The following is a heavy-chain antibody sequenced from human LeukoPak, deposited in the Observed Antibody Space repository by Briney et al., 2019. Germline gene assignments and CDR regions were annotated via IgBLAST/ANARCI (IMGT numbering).Heavy chain of an antibody. CDR1: GFIFSGSA. CDR3: TRQRGCSGGSCYELPNYYYYYMDV. V-gene: IGHV3-73*01. CDR2: IRSKANSYAT. J-gene: IGHJ6*03. D-gene: IGHD2-15*01. Sequence: GGSLRLSCAASGFIFSGSAMHWVRQASGKGLEWVGRIRSKANSYATAYAASVKGRFTISRDDSKNTAYLQMNSLKTEDTAVYYCTRQRGCSGGSCYELPNYYYYYMDVWGKGTTVTVSS.